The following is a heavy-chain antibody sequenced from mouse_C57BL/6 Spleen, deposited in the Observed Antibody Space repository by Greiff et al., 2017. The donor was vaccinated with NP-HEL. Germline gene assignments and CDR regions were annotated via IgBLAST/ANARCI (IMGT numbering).Heavy chain of an antibody. V-gene: IGHV1-80*01. J-gene: IGHJ1*03. D-gene: IGHD1-1*01. CDR1: GYVFSSYW. CDR2: IYPGDGDT. CDR3: ARDGSGYFDV. Sequence: VKLQESGAELVKPGASVKISCKASGYVFSSYWMNWVKQRPGKGLEWIGQIYPGDGDTNYNGKFKGKATLTADKSSSTAYMQLSSLTSEDSAVYFCARDGSGYFDVWGTGTTVTVSS.